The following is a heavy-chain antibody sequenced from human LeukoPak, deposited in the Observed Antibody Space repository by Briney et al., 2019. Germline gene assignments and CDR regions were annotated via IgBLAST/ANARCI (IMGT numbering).Heavy chain of an antibody. CDR1: GGSISSSSHS. J-gene: IGHJ5*02. CDR3: AQSLGSSIWIGNWFDP. D-gene: IGHD6-13*01. V-gene: IGHV4-39*01. Sequence: SETLSLTCTVSGGSISSSSHSRGWIRQPPGKGLEWTGSIYYTGTTYYNPSLKSRVTISVDTSKNQFSLKLNSVTAADTAVYYCAQSLGSSIWIGNWFDPWGQGTLVTVSS. CDR2: IYYTGTT.